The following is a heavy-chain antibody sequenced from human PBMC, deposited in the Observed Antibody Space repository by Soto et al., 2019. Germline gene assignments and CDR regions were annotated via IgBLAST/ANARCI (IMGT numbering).Heavy chain of an antibody. CDR3: ARLGCSGATCYSPSDC. D-gene: IGHD2-15*01. CDR1: GYRFTSFW. J-gene: IGHJ4*02. CDR2: IYPGNSDI. Sequence: GESLKISCKGSGYRFTSFWIGWVRQMPGKGLEWMGIIYPGNSDIIFSPSFQVQVTISADKSISTAYLQWSRLKSSDTDMYYCARLGCSGATCYSPSDCWGQGTLVTVSS. V-gene: IGHV5-51*01.